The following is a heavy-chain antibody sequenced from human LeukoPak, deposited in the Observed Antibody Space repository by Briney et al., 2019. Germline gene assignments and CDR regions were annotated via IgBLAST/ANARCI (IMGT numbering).Heavy chain of an antibody. J-gene: IGHJ3*02. V-gene: IGHV4-39*07. CDR2: IYYSGST. D-gene: IGHD4-23*01. CDR3: ARATVARDAFDI. CDR1: GGSISSSSYH. Sequence: SETLSLTRTVSGGSISSSSYHWGWIRQPPGKGLEWIGSIYYSGSTYYNPSLKSRVTISVDTSKNQFSLKLSSVTAADTAVYYCARATVARDAFDIWGQGTMVTVSS.